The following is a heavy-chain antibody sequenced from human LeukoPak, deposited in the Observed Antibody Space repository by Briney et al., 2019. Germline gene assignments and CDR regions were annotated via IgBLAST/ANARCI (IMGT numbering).Heavy chain of an antibody. CDR1: GGSISSYY. Sequence: KSSETLSLTCTVSGGSISSYYWSWIRQPPGKGLEWIGYIYYSGSTNYNPSLKSRVTISVDTSKNQFSLKLSSVTAADTAVYYCVRVVALGAAGYYFDYWGQGSLVIVSS. V-gene: IGHV4-59*01. J-gene: IGHJ4*02. D-gene: IGHD6-13*01. CDR2: IYYSGST. CDR3: VRVVALGAAGYYFDY.